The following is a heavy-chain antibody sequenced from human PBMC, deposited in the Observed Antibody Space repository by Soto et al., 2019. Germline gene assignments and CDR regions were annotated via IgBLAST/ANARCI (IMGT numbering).Heavy chain of an antibody. CDR3: ARSIVVVTALDY. Sequence: ASVKVSCKASGDTFTSYAMHWVRQAPGQRLEWMGWINAGNGNTKYSQKFQGRVTITRDTSASTAYMELSSLRSEDTAVYYCARSIVVVTALDYWGQGTVVTVSS. D-gene: IGHD2-21*02. J-gene: IGHJ4*02. CDR2: INAGNGNT. CDR1: GDTFTSYA. V-gene: IGHV1-3*01.